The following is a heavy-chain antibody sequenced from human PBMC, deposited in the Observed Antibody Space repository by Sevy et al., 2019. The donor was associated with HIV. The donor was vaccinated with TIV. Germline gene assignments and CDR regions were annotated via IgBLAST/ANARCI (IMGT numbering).Heavy chain of an antibody. CDR1: GFTFSSYS. Sequence: VGSLRLSCAASGFTFSSYSMNWVRQAPGKGLEWVSSISSSSSYIYYADSVKGRFTISRDNAKNSLYLQMNSLRAEDTAVYYCARRTVTTLSNYYYYYMDVWGKGTTVTVSS. CDR2: ISSSSSYI. J-gene: IGHJ6*03. V-gene: IGHV3-21*01. D-gene: IGHD4-17*01. CDR3: ARRTVTTLSNYYYYYMDV.